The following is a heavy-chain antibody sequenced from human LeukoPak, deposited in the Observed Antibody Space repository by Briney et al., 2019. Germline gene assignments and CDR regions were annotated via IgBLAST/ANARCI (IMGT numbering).Heavy chain of an antibody. D-gene: IGHD6-19*01. V-gene: IGHV4-59*08. CDR1: GGSISGYN. Sequence: ESSETLSLTCAVSGGSISGYNWSWIRQSPGKGLEWIGYIYYSGSTNYNPSLKSRVTLSLDASKNQFSLKLSSVTAADTAVYYCARNIAVTGTYSYSDYWGQGTLVTVSS. CDR3: ARNIAVTGTYSYSDY. J-gene: IGHJ4*02. CDR2: IYYSGST.